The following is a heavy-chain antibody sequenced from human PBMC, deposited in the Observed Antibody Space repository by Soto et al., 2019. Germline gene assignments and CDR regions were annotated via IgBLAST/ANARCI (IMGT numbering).Heavy chain of an antibody. D-gene: IGHD2-15*01. CDR3: AKDVCSAATTACSARLDS. CDR2: ITRDGSRS. V-gene: IGHV3-43D*04. Sequence: PRGSLRLSCTDSGFTFSDSALRWVRHAPGKGLEWVSLITRDGSRSYYADSLKARFIISIEKNKQSLSLVMTSLGAEDGSLYYCAKDVCSAATTACSARLDSWGQGT. J-gene: IGHJ4*02. CDR1: GFTFSDSA.